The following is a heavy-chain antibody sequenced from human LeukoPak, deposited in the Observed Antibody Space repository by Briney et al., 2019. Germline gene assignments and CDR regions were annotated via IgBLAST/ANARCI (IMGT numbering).Heavy chain of an antibody. J-gene: IGHJ3*02. Sequence: GASVKVSCKASGGTFSSYAISWVRQAPGQGLEWMGGIIPIFGTANYAQKFQGRVTITTDESTSTAYMELSSLRSEDTAVYYCARRAMTTPLQAAFDIWGQGTMVTVSS. V-gene: IGHV1-69*05. CDR1: GGTFSSYA. D-gene: IGHD4-17*01. CDR2: IIPIFGTA. CDR3: ARRAMTTPLQAAFDI.